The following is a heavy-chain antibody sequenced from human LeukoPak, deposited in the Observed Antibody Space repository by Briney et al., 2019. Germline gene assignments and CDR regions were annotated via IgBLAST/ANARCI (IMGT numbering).Heavy chain of an antibody. V-gene: IGHV3-30*02. Sequence: PGGSLRLSCAASGFTFSSYGMQWVRQAPGKGLEWVAFIRYDGSNKYYADSVKGRFTISRDNSKNTLYLQMNSLRAEDTAVYYCANHIVVVPAASHYWGQGTLVTVSS. D-gene: IGHD2-2*01. CDR3: ANHIVVVPAASHY. CDR1: GFTFSSYG. J-gene: IGHJ4*02. CDR2: IRYDGSNK.